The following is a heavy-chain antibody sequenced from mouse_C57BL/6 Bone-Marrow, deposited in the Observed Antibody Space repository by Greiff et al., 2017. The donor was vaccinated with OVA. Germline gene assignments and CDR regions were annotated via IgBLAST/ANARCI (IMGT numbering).Heavy chain of an antibody. J-gene: IGHJ3*01. V-gene: IGHV1-4*01. CDR3: ARYYGYDSWFAY. CDR1: GYTFTSYT. Sequence: QVQLKQSGAELARPGASVKMSCKASGYTFTSYTMHWVKQRPGQGLEWIGYINPSSGYTKYNQKFKDKATLTADKSSSTAYMQLSSLTSEDSAVYYCARYYGYDSWFAYWGQGTLVTVSA. CDR2: INPSSGYT. D-gene: IGHD2-2*01.